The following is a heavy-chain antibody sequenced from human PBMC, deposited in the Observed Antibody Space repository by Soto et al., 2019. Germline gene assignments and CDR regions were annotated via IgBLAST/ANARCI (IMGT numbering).Heavy chain of an antibody. J-gene: IGHJ4*02. D-gene: IGHD6-6*01. Sequence: GALRLSAADSGFTLSSYWMHWVRQAPGKGLVWVSRINSYGRSTSYADSVKGRFTISRDNAKNTLYLQMNSLRAEDTAVYYCAKYSSSSRGFDYWGQGTLVTVSS. CDR3: AKYSSSSRGFDY. CDR1: GFTLSSYW. CDR2: INSYGRST. V-gene: IGHV3-74*01.